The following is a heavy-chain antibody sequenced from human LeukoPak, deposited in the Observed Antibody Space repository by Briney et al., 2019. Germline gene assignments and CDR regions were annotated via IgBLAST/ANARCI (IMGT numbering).Heavy chain of an antibody. CDR1: GGSISTYY. CDR3: ARVIRSSGWGIDY. D-gene: IGHD6-19*01. Sequence: SETLTLTCVVSGGSISTYYWSWVRQPPGKGLEWIGYIYSSGSTNYSPSLKSRVSISVDTSKNQFSLNLISVTAADTAVYYCARVIRSSGWGIDYWGQGTLVPVSS. J-gene: IGHJ4*02. V-gene: IGHV4-4*08. CDR2: IYSSGST.